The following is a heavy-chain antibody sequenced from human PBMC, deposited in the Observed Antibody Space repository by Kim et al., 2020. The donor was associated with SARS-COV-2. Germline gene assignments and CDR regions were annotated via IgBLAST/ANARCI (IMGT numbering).Heavy chain of an antibody. Sequence: GGSLRLFCVASGFTFTKSSMTWVRQAPGRGLEWVSSIGAGGDTHYADSLKGRFSISRDIYENTLYVQMNRLTVEDTAMYYCLKGGWGTPSAIWGQGTMVTVSS. J-gene: IGHJ3*02. CDR3: LKGGWGTPSAI. V-gene: IGHV3-23*01. D-gene: IGHD1-1*01. CDR1: GFTFTKSS. CDR2: IGAGGDT.